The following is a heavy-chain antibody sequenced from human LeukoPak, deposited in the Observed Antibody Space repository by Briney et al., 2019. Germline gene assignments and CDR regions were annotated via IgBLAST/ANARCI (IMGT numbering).Heavy chain of an antibody. CDR3: ASTSSGYLSYFAN. V-gene: IGHV4-59*08. CDR1: AGSSCSNY. CDR2: VFYTGST. Sequence: SEALFLTCSVTAGSSCSNYWSCFRQPLGGGVVGFGDVFYTGSTNYSPSLTSRVTIAVATYKTQFSLKLQSVTAADTAVSLCASTSSGYLSYFANWGHRDLGTVSS. J-gene: IGHJ4*01. D-gene: IGHD3-22*01.